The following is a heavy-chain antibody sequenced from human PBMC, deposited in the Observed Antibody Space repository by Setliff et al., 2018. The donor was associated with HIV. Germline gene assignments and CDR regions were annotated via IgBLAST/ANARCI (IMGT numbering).Heavy chain of an antibody. D-gene: IGHD3-9*01. CDR3: ARDPKRYYDILTGYPSYYGMDV. J-gene: IGHJ6*02. CDR2: ISAYNGNT. V-gene: IGHV1-18*01. CDR1: GYTFTSYG. Sequence: ASVKVSCKASGYTFTSYGISWVRQAPGQGLEWMGWISAYNGNTNYAQKLQGRVTMTTDPSTSTAYMELRSLRSDDTAVYYCARDPKRYYDILTGYPSYYGMDVWGQGTTVTVSS.